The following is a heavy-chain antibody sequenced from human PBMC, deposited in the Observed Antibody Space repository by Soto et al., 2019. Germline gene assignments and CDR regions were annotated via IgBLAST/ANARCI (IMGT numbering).Heavy chain of an antibody. Sequence: SETLSLTCTVSGGSITTTKYYWGWIRQPPGKGLQWIGSLYYSGTTFYNPSLQSRDTISVDTSKNQFSLMLSSVTAADSAVYYCARLDYGDWYFDLWGRGTLVTVSS. CDR3: ARLDYGDWYFDL. V-gene: IGHV4-39*01. CDR2: LYYSGTT. J-gene: IGHJ2*01. CDR1: GGSITTTKYY. D-gene: IGHD4-17*01.